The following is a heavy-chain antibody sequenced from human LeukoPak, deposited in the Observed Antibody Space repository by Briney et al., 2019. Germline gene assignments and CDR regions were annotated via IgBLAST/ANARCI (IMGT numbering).Heavy chain of an antibody. V-gene: IGHV1-69-2*01. CDR1: GYTFTDYY. CDR2: VDPEDGET. J-gene: IGHJ1*01. CDR3: ARDSAITKRSKAPLQH. D-gene: IGHD1-14*01. Sequence: ASVKVSCKVSGYTFTDYYMHWVQQAPGKGLEWMGLVDPEDGETIYAEKFQGRVTMTRDTSTSTVYMELSSLRSEDTAVYYCARDSAITKRSKAPLQHWGQGTLVTVSS.